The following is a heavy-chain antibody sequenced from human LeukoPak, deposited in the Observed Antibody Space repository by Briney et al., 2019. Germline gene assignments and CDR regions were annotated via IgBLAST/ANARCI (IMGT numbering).Heavy chain of an antibody. V-gene: IGHV3-21*01. CDR2: ISSSSSYI. CDR1: GFTFSSYS. CDR3: ARDLHSSRGY. Sequence: PGGSLRLSCAASGFTFSSYSMNWVRQAPGKGLEWVSSISSSSSYIYYEDSVKGRFTISRDNAKNSLYLQMNSLRAEDTAVYYCARDLHSSRGYWGQGTLVTISS. J-gene: IGHJ4*02. D-gene: IGHD6-13*01.